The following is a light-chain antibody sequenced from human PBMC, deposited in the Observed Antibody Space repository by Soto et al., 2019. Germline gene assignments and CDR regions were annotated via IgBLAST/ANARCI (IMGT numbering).Light chain of an antibody. CDR3: CSYAADRTVI. CDR1: SSDVGSYRF. V-gene: IGLV2-23*01. CDR2: EGT. Sequence: QSALTQPASVSGSPGQSITISCTGTSSDVGSYRFVSWYQLNPGKAPKLMIYEGTKRPSGVSYRFSGSKSGNTASPTISGLQAEDEANYYCCSYAADRTVIFGGGTKLTVL. J-gene: IGLJ2*01.